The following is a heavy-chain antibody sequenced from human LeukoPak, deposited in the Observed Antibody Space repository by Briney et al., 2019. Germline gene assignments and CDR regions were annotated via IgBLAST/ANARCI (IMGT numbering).Heavy chain of an antibody. D-gene: IGHD3-10*01. CDR2: VYTSGST. CDR3: ARGGTYGSGRNQHTSLDY. J-gene: IGHJ4*02. V-gene: IGHV4-4*07. CDR1: GGSISSDY. Sequence: SETLSLTCTVSGGSISSDYWRWIRQAAGKVLEWIGRVYTSGSTNYNRSLKSQVTISLDKSKKQFALNLNSVTAADTAVYYCARGGTYGSGRNQHTSLDYWGPGTLVTVSS.